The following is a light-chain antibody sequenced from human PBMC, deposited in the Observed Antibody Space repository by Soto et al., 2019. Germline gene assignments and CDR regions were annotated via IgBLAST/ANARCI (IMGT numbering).Light chain of an antibody. J-gene: IGKJ1*01. V-gene: IGKV3-15*01. CDR1: QRVSRN. CDR2: DAS. CDR3: QQYNNWLWT. Sequence: EIVMTQSPATLSVSPGERATLYCRASQRVSRNVAWYQQKPGQAPRLLIHDASTRATGISVRFSGSGSGTEFTLTISSLQSEDFAVYYCQQYNNWLWTFGQGTKVEIK.